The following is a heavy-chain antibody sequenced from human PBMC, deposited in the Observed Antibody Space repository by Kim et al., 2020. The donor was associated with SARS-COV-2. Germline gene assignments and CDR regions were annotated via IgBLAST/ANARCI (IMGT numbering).Heavy chain of an antibody. J-gene: IGHJ4*02. CDR2: TSYSGST. D-gene: IGHD3-22*01. V-gene: IGHV4-59*01. Sequence: SETLSLTCSVSGGSISSYYWTWIRQPPGKGLEWIGYTSYSGSTKYNPSLKSRVTISVDTSKNQFSLKLSSVTAADTAVYYCARDSSSSGFFLDYWGQGTLVTVSS. CDR1: GGSISSYY. CDR3: ARDSSSSGFFLDY.